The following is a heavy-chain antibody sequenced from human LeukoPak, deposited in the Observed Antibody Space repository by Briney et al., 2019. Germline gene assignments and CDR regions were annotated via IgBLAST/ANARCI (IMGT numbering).Heavy chain of an antibody. D-gene: IGHD5-12*01. J-gene: IGHJ4*02. Sequence: SETLSLTCTVSGGSISSYYWSWIRQPPGKGLECIGYIYYSGSTNYNPSLKSRVTISVDTSKNQFSLKLSSVTAADTAVYYCARESGSLDYWGQGSLVTVSS. CDR2: IYYSGST. CDR1: GGSISSYY. CDR3: ARESGSLDY. V-gene: IGHV4-59*12.